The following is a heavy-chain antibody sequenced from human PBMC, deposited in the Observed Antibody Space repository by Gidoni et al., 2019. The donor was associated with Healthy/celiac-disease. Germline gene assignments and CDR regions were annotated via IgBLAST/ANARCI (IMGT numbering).Heavy chain of an antibody. Sequence: QLQLQESGPGLVKPSETLSLTCTVSGGSISSSSYYWGWIRQPPGKGLEWSGSIYYSGSTYYNPSLNSRVTISVDTSKNQFSLKLSSVTAADTAVYYCELYYDRGSFPYWGQGTLVTVSS. J-gene: IGHJ4*02. D-gene: IGHD3-22*01. CDR2: IYYSGST. V-gene: IGHV4-39*01. CDR1: GGSISSSSYY. CDR3: ELYYDRGSFPY.